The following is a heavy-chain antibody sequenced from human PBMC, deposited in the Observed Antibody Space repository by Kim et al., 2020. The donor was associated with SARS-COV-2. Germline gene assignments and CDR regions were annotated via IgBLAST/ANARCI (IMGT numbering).Heavy chain of an antibody. CDR3: ARRYTTNWSHDC. CDR1: GFIVSDSY. V-gene: IGHV3-66*04. J-gene: IGHJ4*02. D-gene: IGHD6-13*01. CDR2: IYRGGST. Sequence: GGSLRLSCAASGFIVSDSYMSWVRQAPGKGLEWVSVIYRGGSTYYAGSVKGRFTISRDNSKNRLYLEMNSLRAEDTAVYYCARRYTTNWSHDCWGQGTL.